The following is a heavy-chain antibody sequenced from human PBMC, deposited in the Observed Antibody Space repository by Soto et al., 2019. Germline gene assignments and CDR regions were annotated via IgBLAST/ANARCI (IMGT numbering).Heavy chain of an antibody. V-gene: IGHV4-34*01. D-gene: IGHD3-22*01. CDR1: GGSFSGYY. Sequence: QVQLQQWGAGLLKPSETLSLTCAVYGGSFSGYYWSWIRQPPGKGLEWIGEINHSGSTNYNPSLKGRTTISVDTSKNQFSLKLSSVTAADTAVYYCARVVDDSSGYSDYWGQGTLVTVSS. J-gene: IGHJ4*02. CDR2: INHSGST. CDR3: ARVVDDSSGYSDY.